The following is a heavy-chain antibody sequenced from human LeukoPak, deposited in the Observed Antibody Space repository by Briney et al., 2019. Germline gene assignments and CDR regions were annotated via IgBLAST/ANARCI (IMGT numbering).Heavy chain of an antibody. Sequence: PGGSLRLSCAASGFTVSSNYMSWVRQAPGKGLEWVSVIYSGGSTYYADSVKGRFTISRDNSKNMLFLQMNSLRAEDTAIYYCAKDSFSHNGIYDALDIWGQGTVVTVSS. V-gene: IGHV3-53*01. CDR3: AKDSFSHNGIYDALDI. J-gene: IGHJ3*02. CDR2: IYSGGST. CDR1: GFTVSSNY. D-gene: IGHD2-8*01.